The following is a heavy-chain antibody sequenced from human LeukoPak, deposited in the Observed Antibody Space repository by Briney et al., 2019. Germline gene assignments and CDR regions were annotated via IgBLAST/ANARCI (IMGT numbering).Heavy chain of an antibody. Sequence: GGSLRLSCAAAGFTFSSYAMSWVCQAPGKGLEWVSSISGSGGSTYYADSVKGRFAISRDNSKNTLYVQMNSLRAEDTAVYYCAKDRWAWEMTTVTTHWFDPWGQGTLVTVSS. CDR3: AKDRWAWEMTTVTTHWFDP. D-gene: IGHD4-17*01. CDR2: ISGSGGST. CDR1: GFTFSSYA. J-gene: IGHJ5*02. V-gene: IGHV3-23*01.